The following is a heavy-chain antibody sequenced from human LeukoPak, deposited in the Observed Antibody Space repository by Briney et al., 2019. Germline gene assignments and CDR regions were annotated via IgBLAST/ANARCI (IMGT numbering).Heavy chain of an antibody. D-gene: IGHD5-18*01. Sequence: GGSLRLSCAASGFIFTTYTVNWIRQAPGKGLEWVSSINSNSNYIYYADSVKGRFTISRDNAKNSLYLQMNSLRAEDTAVYYCASFVAGHTYYFNYWGQGTLVTVSS. J-gene: IGHJ4*02. CDR3: ASFVAGHTYYFNY. CDR2: INSNSNYI. CDR1: GFIFTTYT. V-gene: IGHV3-21*01.